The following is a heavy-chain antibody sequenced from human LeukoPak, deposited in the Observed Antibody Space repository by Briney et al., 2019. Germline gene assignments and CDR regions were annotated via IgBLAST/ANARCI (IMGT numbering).Heavy chain of an antibody. CDR2: INHSGST. V-gene: IGHV4-34*01. D-gene: IGHD3-10*01. J-gene: IGHJ4*02. CDR3: ARGITWDY. Sequence: GSLRLSCAASGFTFSSYAMSWVRQAPGKGLEWIGEINHSGSTNYNPSLKSRVTISVDTSKNQFSLKLSSVTAADTAVYYCARGITWDYWGQGTLVTVSS. CDR1: GFTFSSYA.